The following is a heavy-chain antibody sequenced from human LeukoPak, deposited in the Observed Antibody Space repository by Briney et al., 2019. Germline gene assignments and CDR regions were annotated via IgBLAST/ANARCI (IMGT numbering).Heavy chain of an antibody. D-gene: IGHD3-9*01. Sequence: GASVKVSCKASGGTFSSYAISWVRQAPGQGLEWMGGIIPIFGTANYAQKFQGRVTMTRDTSTSTVYMELSSLRSEDTAVYYCARESNLPTGYYDILTGYSLFDYWGQGTLVTVSS. CDR1: GGTFSSYA. V-gene: IGHV1-69*05. CDR3: ARESNLPTGYYDILTGYSLFDY. J-gene: IGHJ4*02. CDR2: IIPIFGTA.